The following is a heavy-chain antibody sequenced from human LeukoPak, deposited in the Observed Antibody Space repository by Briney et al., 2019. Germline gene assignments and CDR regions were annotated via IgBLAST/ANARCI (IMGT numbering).Heavy chain of an antibody. J-gene: IGHJ4*02. V-gene: IGHV1-69*04. CDR1: GDTFSKYG. CDR2: IIPGLHIT. Sequence: GSSVKVSCKTSGDTFSKYGIFWVRQAPGQGLEWMGRIIPGLHITNSAQKFQGRVTITADKATRTVYMELSRLTYEDTGVYYCARGGYDGYNLDFWGQGTLVTVSS. D-gene: IGHD5-24*01. CDR3: ARGGYDGYNLDF.